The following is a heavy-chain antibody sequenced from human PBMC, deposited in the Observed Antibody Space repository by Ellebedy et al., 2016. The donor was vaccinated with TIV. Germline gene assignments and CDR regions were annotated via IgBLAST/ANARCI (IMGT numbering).Heavy chain of an antibody. D-gene: IGHD6-13*01. CDR3: ARALAASGKVTYYYGMDV. CDR2: IYYTGST. V-gene: IGHV4-59*01. Sequence: GSLRLSXTVSGGYLRTYYWSWIRQSPEKGLEWIGYIYYTGSTDYNPSLKGRATISVDTSKNQFSLTLRSVTAADTASYFCARALAASGKVTYYYGMDVWGQGTTVTVSS. J-gene: IGHJ6*02. CDR1: GGYLRTYY.